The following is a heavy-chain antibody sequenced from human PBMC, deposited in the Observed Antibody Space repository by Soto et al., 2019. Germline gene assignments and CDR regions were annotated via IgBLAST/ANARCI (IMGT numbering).Heavy chain of an antibody. J-gene: IGHJ4*02. CDR2: IYYSGST. CDR1: GGSVSSGSYY. D-gene: IGHD5-18*01. Sequence: SETLSLTCTVSGGSVSSGSYYWSWIRQPPGKGLEWIGYIYYSGSTNYNPSLKSRVTISVDTSKNQFSLKLSSVTAADTAVYYCARVVRGYSYGMGSSALDYWGQGTLVTVSS. CDR3: ARVVRGYSYGMGSSALDY. V-gene: IGHV4-61*01.